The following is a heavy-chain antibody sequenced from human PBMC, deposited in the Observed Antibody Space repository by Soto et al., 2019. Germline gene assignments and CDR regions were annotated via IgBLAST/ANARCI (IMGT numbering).Heavy chain of an antibody. V-gene: IGHV4-4*02. CDR3: ASRDPGTSVDY. Sequence: SETLSLTCAVSGGSFTSNNWCTCVRQPPGQGLEWIGEIYRTGSTNYNPSLKSRVTISLDKSENQFSLKVTSLTAADTAVYYCASRDPGTSVDYWGQGTLVTVSS. CDR1: GGSFTSNNW. D-gene: IGHD1-7*01. J-gene: IGHJ4*02. CDR2: IYRTGST.